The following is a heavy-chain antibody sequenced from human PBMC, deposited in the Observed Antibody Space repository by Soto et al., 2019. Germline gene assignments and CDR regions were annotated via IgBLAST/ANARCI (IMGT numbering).Heavy chain of an antibody. Sequence: SETLSLTCAVYGGSFSGYYWSWIRQPPGKGLEWIGEINHSGSTNYNPSLKSRVTISVDTSKNQFSLKLSSVTAADTAVYYCASLYDFWSGNDAFDIWGQGTMVTVS. CDR2: INHSGST. J-gene: IGHJ3*02. D-gene: IGHD3-3*01. CDR3: ASLYDFWSGNDAFDI. CDR1: GGSFSGYY. V-gene: IGHV4-34*01.